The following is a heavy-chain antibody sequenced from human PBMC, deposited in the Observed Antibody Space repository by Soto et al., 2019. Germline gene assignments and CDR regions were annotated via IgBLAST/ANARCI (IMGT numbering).Heavy chain of an antibody. V-gene: IGHV1-3*01. CDR2: INAGNGNT. CDR1: GYTFTSYA. D-gene: IGHD2-2*01. J-gene: IGHJ5*02. CDR3: GSGGFCSSTSCRGVYNGFDP. Sequence: ASVKVSCKASGYTFTSYAMHWVRQAPGQRLEWMGWINAGNGNTKYSQKFQGRVTITRDTSASTAYMELSSLRSEDTAVYYFGSGGFCSSTSCRGVYNGFDPWGQGTLVTVSS.